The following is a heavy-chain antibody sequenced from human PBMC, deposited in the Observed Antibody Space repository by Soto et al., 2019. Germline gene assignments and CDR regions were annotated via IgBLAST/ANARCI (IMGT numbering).Heavy chain of an antibody. Sequence: KSSETLSLTCSVSGGSMSEYFWSWIRQSPGKGLEWIGYIYYLGSTDYNPSLKSRVTISVDTSKRQFSLKLSSVTAADTAVYYCARAGEYDFWSGYQYNWFDPWGQGTLVTVSS. D-gene: IGHD3-3*01. CDR1: GGSMSEYF. J-gene: IGHJ5*02. CDR3: ARAGEYDFWSGYQYNWFDP. CDR2: IYYLGST. V-gene: IGHV4-59*12.